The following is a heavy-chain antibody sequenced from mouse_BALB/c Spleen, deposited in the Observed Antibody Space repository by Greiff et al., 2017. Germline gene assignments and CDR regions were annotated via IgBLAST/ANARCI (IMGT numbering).Heavy chain of an antibody. CDR3: ARWGISMDY. J-gene: IGHJ4*01. V-gene: IGHV1-69*02. Sequence: VQLQQSGAELMKPGASVKISCKATGYTFSSYWIEWVKQRPGHGLEWIGEIDPSDSYTNYNQKFKGKATLTVDKSSSTAYMQLSSLTSEDSAVYYCARWGISMDYWGQGTSVTVSS. CDR2: IDPSDSYT. CDR1: GYTFSSYW.